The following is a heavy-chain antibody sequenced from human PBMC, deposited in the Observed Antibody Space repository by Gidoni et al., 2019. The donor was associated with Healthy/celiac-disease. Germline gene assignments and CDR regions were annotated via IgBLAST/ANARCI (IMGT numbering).Heavy chain of an antibody. D-gene: IGHD2-15*01. Sequence: EVQRLESGGGLVQPGGSLRLACADSGLTFSSSAMSWVRQAPGKGLEWVSAISGSGGSTYYADSVKGRFTISRDNSKNTLYLQMNSLRAEDTAVYYCAKEGIVVVVAATNDAFDIWGQGTMVTVSS. CDR1: GLTFSSSA. CDR3: AKEGIVVVVAATNDAFDI. CDR2: ISGSGGST. J-gene: IGHJ3*02. V-gene: IGHV3-23*01.